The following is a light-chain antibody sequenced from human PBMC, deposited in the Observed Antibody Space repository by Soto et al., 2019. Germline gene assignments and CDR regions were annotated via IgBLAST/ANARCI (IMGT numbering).Light chain of an antibody. CDR1: QSVSSSP. CDR3: HQYGSSPET. J-gene: IGKJ1*01. Sequence: EIELTQSPGTLSLSAGERATLSCRASQSVSSSPLAWYQQKPGQAPRLLIYGASSRATGIPDRFSGSGSGTDFTLTISRLEPEDFAVYYCHQYGSSPETFGQGTKVDIK. CDR2: GAS. V-gene: IGKV3-20*01.